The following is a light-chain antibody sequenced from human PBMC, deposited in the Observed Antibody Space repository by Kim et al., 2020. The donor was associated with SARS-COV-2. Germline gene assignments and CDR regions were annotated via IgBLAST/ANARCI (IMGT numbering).Light chain of an antibody. J-gene: IGKJ1*01. CDR1: QSVSSY. CDR3: QQRSNWPT. Sequence: PGERATLSCRASQSVSSYLAWYQQKPGQAPRLLIYDASNRATGIPARFSGSGSGTDFTLTISSLEPEDFAVYYCQQRSNWPTFGQGTKVDIK. CDR2: DAS. V-gene: IGKV3-11*01.